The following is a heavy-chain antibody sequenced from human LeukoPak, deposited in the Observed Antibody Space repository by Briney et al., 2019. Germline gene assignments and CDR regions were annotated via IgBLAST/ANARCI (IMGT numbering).Heavy chain of an antibody. CDR2: IYSDGST. V-gene: IGHV3-53*01. CDR1: GFTFDDYA. Sequence: GGSLRLSCAASGFTFDDYAMHWVRQAPGKGLEWVSVIYSDGSTYYADSVKGRFTISRDNSKNTLYLQMNSLRAEDTAVYYCATHRYYDSSGYYYVGYFDYWGQGTLVTVSS. D-gene: IGHD3-22*01. J-gene: IGHJ4*02. CDR3: ATHRYYDSSGYYYVGYFDY.